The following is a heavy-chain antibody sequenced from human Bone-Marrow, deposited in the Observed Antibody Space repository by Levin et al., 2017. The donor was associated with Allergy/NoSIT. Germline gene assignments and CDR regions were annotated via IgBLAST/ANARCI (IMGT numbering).Heavy chain of an antibody. D-gene: IGHD3-10*01. V-gene: IGHV4-30-4*01. CDR2: IYYSGST. CDR1: VASITRGDHY. Sequence: SQTLSLTCSVSVASITRGDHYWSWIRQSPGKGLEWIGYIYYSGSTYSNPPLMTRITISLDPSQNPFSLKFRSVSVPHTALFSCGSLSYYYGAGTHTEEDYWGQGALVIVSS. CDR3: GSLSYYYGAGTHTEEDY. J-gene: IGHJ4*02.